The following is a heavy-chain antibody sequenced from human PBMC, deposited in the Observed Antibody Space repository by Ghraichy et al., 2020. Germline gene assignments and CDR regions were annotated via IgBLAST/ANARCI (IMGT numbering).Heavy chain of an antibody. J-gene: IGHJ6*02. CDR1: GGTFSSYA. V-gene: IGHV1-69*13. CDR3: ARDRLSGSGSYYLSQYYYGRDV. Sequence: SVKVSCKASGGTFSSYAIGWVRQAPGQGLEWMGGIIPIFGTANYAQKFQGRVTITADESTSTAYMELSSLRSEDTAVYYCARDRLSGSGSYYLSQYYYGRDVWGQGTTVTVSS. D-gene: IGHD3-10*01. CDR2: IIPIFGTA.